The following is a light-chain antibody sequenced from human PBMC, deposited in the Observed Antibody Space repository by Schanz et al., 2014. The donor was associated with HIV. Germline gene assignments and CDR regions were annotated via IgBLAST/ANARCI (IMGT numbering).Light chain of an antibody. CDR1: SSDVGGYDY. CDR2: DVS. CDR3: SSYAGSNNLV. Sequence: QSALTQPASVSGSPGQSITISCTGTSSDVGGYDYVSWYQQHPGKAPKLMIYDVSNRPSGVSNRFSGSKSGYTASLTISGLQAEDEADYYCSSYAGSNNLVFGTGTKLTVL. V-gene: IGLV2-14*01. J-gene: IGLJ1*01.